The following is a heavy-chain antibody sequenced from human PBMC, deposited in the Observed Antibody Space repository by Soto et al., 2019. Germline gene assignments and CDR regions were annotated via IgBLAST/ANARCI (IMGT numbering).Heavy chain of an antibody. CDR1: GCTFSSYA. CDR3: ARDGSHCGGDSYLSTDV. CDR2: IIPIFGTA. V-gene: IGHV1-69*13. Sequence: SVKVSCKASGCTFSSYAISWVRQAPGQGLEWMGGIIPIFGTANYAQKFQGRVTITADESTSTAYMELSSLRSEETAVYYCARDGSHCGGDSYLSTDVWRKVHRFAVSS. D-gene: IGHD2-21*02. J-gene: IGHJ6*04.